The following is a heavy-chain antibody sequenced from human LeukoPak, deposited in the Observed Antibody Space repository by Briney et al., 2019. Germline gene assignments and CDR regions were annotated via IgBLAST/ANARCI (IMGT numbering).Heavy chain of an antibody. V-gene: IGHV3-33*01. D-gene: IGHD5-18*01. CDR3: TRDVGHSALAN. CDR2: IWHDGTNK. CDR1: GFTFSNYG. Sequence: PGGSLRLSCAASGFTFSNYGMHWVRQAPGKGLEWVAVIWHDGTNKYYADSVKGRFTISRDNSKNTLYLQMNSLRAEDTAVYYCTRDVGHSALANWGQGVLVTVS. J-gene: IGHJ4*02.